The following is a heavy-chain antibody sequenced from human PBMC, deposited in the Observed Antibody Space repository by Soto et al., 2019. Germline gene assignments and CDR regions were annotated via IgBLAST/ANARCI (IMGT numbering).Heavy chain of an antibody. Sequence: QVQLQQWGAGLLKPSETLSLTCAVYGGSFSGYYWSWIRQPPGKGLEWIGEINHSGSTNYNPSLKSRVTISVDTSKNQFSLKLSSVTAADTAVYYCARGRRSSSWYASNGMDVWGQGTTVTVS. CDR3: ARGRRSSSWYASNGMDV. V-gene: IGHV4-34*01. D-gene: IGHD6-13*01. J-gene: IGHJ6*02. CDR1: GGSFSGYY. CDR2: INHSGST.